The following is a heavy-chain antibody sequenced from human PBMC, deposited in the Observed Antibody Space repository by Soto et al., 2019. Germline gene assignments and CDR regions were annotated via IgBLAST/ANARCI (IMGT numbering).Heavy chain of an antibody. CDR3: ARRYSGYGDY. Sequence: TSETLSLPCTVSGGSITRYYWSSIRRTPGKGLEWIGYIYFSGSANYNPSLKSRVTISVDTSKNQFSLKLSSVTAADTAVYYCARRYSGYGDYWGQGTLVTVSS. D-gene: IGHD5-12*01. V-gene: IGHV4-59*08. CDR2: IYFSGSA. CDR1: GGSITRYY. J-gene: IGHJ4*02.